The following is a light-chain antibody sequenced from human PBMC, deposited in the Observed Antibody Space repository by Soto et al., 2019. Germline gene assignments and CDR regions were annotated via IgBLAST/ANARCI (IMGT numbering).Light chain of an antibody. Sequence: ELTQAPSVSVAPGQTASITCGANNIGVRSVHWHQKKPGQAPVLVVYDDDARPSGIPGRFSGSNSGNTATLTITRVEAGDEADYYCQVWDDSRDQQVFGGGTQLTVL. V-gene: IGLV3-21*02. J-gene: IGLJ3*02. CDR3: QVWDDSRDQQV. CDR1: NIGVRS. CDR2: DDD.